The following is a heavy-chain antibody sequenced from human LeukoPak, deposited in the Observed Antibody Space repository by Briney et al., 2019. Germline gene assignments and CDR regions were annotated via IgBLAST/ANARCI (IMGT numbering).Heavy chain of an antibody. V-gene: IGHV3-48*04. CDR1: GFTFTSHS. D-gene: IGHD3-22*01. CDR2: ITSSSGAL. Sequence: GGSLRLSCAASGFTFTSHSLHWVRQAPGKGLEWLSYITSSSGALYYADSVKGRFTISRDNANNLLYLQMNSLRAEDTAVYYCARNQFGNQYDSSSYYNALDYWGQGTLVTVSS. J-gene: IGHJ4*02. CDR3: ARNQFGNQYDSSSYYNALDY.